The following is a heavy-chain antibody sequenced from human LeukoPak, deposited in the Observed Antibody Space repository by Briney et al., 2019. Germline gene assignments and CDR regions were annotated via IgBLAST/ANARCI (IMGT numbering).Heavy chain of an antibody. J-gene: IGHJ4*02. V-gene: IGHV3-11*01. CDR1: GFTFSDYY. CDR2: ISSSGSTI. CDR3: ARDLEGSGWTDY. Sequence: GGSLRLSRAASGFTFSDYYMSWIRQAPGKGLEWVSYISSSGSTIYYADSVKGRFTISRDNAKNSLYLQMNSLSAEDTAVYCCARDLEGSGWTDYWGQGTLVTVSS. D-gene: IGHD6-19*01.